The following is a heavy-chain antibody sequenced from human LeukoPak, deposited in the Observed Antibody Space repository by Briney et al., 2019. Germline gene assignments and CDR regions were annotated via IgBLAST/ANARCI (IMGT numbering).Heavy chain of an antibody. CDR1: GFTFSTKS. J-gene: IGHJ4*02. V-gene: IGHV3-48*02. CDR3: ASRDYFDY. CDR2: ITADSGTT. Sequence: PGGSLRLFCAVSGFTFSTKSMNWVRQAPGKGLEWVSYITADSGTTYYADSVKGRFTISRDNAKNSLFLQMNSLRDEDTAVYYCASRDYFDYWGQGTLVTVSS.